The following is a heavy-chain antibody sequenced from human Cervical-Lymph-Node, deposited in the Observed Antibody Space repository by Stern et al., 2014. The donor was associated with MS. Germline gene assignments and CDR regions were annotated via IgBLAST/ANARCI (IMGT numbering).Heavy chain of an antibody. CDR1: GGSISSSSYY. D-gene: IGHD2-2*01. CDR3: APSGCSSTSCPNWYFDL. J-gene: IGHJ2*01. CDR2: IYYSGST. V-gene: IGHV4-39*01. Sequence: QLQLQESGPGLVKPSETLSLTCTVSGGSISSSSYYWGWIRQPPGKGLEWIGSIYYSGSTYYNPSLKSRVTIYVDTSKKQVSLKLRSVTAADTAVYYCAPSGCSSTSCPNWYFDLWGRGTLVTVSS.